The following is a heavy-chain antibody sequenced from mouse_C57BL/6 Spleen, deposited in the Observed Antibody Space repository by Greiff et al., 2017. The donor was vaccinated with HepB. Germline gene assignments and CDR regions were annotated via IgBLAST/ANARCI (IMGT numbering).Heavy chain of an antibody. CDR1: GYTFTSYW. V-gene: IGHV1-52*01. Sequence: QVQLQQPGAELVRPGSSVKLSCKASGYTFTSYWMHWVKQRPIQGLEWIGNIDPSDSETHYNQKFKDKATLTVDKSSSTAYMQLSSLTSKDSAVYYCARSGAAQAKRFAYWGQGTLVTVSA. D-gene: IGHD3-2*02. CDR2: IDPSDSET. CDR3: ARSGAAQAKRFAY. J-gene: IGHJ3*01.